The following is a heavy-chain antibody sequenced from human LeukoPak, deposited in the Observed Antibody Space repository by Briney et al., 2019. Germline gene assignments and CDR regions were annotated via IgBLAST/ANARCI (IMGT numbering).Heavy chain of an antibody. CDR2: INPNSGGT. CDR3: ARDLGPRIYSSGYSYFDY. CDR1: GYTFTGYY. J-gene: IGHJ4*02. D-gene: IGHD3-22*01. V-gene: IGHV1-2*02. Sequence: ASVKVSCKASGYTFTGYYMHWVRQAPGQGLEWMGWINPNSGGTNYAQKFQGRVTMTRDTSISTAYMELSRLRSDDTAVYYCARDLGPRIYSSGYSYFDYWGQGTLVTVSS.